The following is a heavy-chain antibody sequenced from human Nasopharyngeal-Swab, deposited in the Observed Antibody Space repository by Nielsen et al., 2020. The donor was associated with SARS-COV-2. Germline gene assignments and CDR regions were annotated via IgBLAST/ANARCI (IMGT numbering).Heavy chain of an antibody. V-gene: IGHV1-69*13. J-gene: IGHJ6*03. CDR3: ARDGDYYYYMDV. Sequence: SVKVSCKASGGTFSSYAISWVRQAPGQGLEWMGGIIPIFGTANYAQKFQGRVTITADESTSTAYMELSSLRSEDTAVYYCARDGDYYYYMDVWGKGATVTVSS. CDR2: IIPIFGTA. CDR1: GGTFSSYA. D-gene: IGHD3-10*01.